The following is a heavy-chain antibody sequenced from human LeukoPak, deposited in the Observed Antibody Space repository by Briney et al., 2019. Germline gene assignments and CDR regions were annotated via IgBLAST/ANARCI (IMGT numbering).Heavy chain of an antibody. Sequence: GGSLRLSCATSGFTFSSYWMSWVRQPPGKGLEWVSSIDGSSSTTFYADSVKGRFTISRDNSKSTLYLQMNSLRAEDTAVYYCAKNIGGFDYWGQGTLVTVSS. J-gene: IGHJ4*02. V-gene: IGHV3-23*01. CDR1: GFTFSSYW. D-gene: IGHD4-23*01. CDR2: IDGSSSTT. CDR3: AKNIGGFDY.